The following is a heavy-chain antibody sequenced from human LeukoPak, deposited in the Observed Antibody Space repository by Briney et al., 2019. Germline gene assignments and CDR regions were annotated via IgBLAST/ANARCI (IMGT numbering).Heavy chain of an antibody. Sequence: GGSLRLSCAASGFTFSSYGMHWVRRAPGKGLEWVAVISYDGSNKYYADSVKGRFTISRDNSKNTLYLQMNSLRAEDTAVYYCAKLAEYCSSTSCVDYWGQGTLVTVSS. CDR3: AKLAEYCSSTSCVDY. CDR1: GFTFSSYG. CDR2: ISYDGSNK. D-gene: IGHD2-2*01. J-gene: IGHJ4*02. V-gene: IGHV3-30*18.